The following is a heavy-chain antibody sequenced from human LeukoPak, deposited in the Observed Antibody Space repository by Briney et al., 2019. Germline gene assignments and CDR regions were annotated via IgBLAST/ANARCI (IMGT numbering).Heavy chain of an antibody. CDR1: GYTFTGYY. CDR3: ASSFDSGYLFTFDY. V-gene: IGHV1-2*02. CDR2: INPNSGDT. D-gene: IGHD1-26*01. Sequence: ASVKVSCKASGYTFTGYYMHWVRQAPGQGLEWMGWINPNSGDTNYAQKLQGRVTMTTDTSTSTAYMELRSLRSDDTAVYYCASSFDSGYLFTFDYWGQGTLVTVSS. J-gene: IGHJ4*02.